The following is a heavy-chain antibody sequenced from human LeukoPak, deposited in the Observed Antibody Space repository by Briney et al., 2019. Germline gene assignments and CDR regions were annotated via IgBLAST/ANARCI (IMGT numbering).Heavy chain of an antibody. CDR2: ISAGGGST. V-gene: IGHV3-23*01. J-gene: IGHJ4*02. CDR1: GFTFSSHG. D-gene: IGHD3-22*01. Sequence: GGSLRLSCAASGFTFSSHGMSWVRQAPGKGLEWVSAISAGGGSTYYADSVKGRFTISRDNSKNTLYLQMNSLRAEDTAVYYCAKDPYYDSSGYHRFDYWGQGTLSPSPQ. CDR3: AKDPYYDSSGYHRFDY.